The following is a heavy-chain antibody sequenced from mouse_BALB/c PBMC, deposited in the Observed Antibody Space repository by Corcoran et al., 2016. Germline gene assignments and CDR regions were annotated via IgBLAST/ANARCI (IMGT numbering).Heavy chain of an antibody. Sequence: QIQLVQSGPELKKPGETVKISCKASGYTFTHYGMNWVKQAPGKGLKWMGWINTYTGEPTYADDFKGRFAFSLETSASTAYLQINNLKNEDMATYFCARPARRDYAMDYWGQGTSVTVSS. J-gene: IGHJ4*01. CDR1: GYTFTHYG. CDR2: INTYTGEP. V-gene: IGHV9-1*02. CDR3: ARPARRDYAMDY.